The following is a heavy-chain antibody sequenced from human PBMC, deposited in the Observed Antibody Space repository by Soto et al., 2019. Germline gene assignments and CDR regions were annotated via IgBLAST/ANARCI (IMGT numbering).Heavy chain of an antibody. J-gene: IGHJ6*02. CDR3: AREAGTAMARGGYYYYYGMDV. D-gene: IGHD5-18*01. Sequence: QVQLQESGPGLVKPSGTLSLTCAVSGGSISSSNWWSWVRQPPGKGLEWIGEIYHSGSTNYNPSLKSRVTISVDKSKNQFSRKLSSVTAADTAVYYCAREAGTAMARGGYYYYYGMDVWGQGTTVTVSS. CDR2: IYHSGST. V-gene: IGHV4-4*02. CDR1: GGSISSSNW.